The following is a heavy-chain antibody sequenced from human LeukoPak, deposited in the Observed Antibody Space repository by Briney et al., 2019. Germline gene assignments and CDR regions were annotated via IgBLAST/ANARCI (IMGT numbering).Heavy chain of an antibody. D-gene: IGHD6-13*01. CDR2: ISSSSSYI. J-gene: IGHJ4*02. Sequence: PGGSLRLSCAASGFTFSSHDMDWVRQAPGKGLEWVSSISSSSSYIYYADSVKGRFTISRDNAKNSLYLQMNSLRAEDTAVYYCARDGTAVGINYDYWGQGTLVTVSS. V-gene: IGHV3-21*04. CDR3: ARDGTAVGINYDY. CDR1: GFTFSSHD.